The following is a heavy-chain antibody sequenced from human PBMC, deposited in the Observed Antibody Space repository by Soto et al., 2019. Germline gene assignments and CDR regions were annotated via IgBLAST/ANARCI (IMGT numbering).Heavy chain of an antibody. D-gene: IGHD3-10*01. J-gene: IGHJ4*02. Sequence: GASVKVSCKASGGTFSSYAISWVRQAPGQGLEWMGGIIPIFGTANYAQKFQGRVTITADESTSTAYMELSSLRSEDTAVYYCAREATTMVRGVPAVGLDYWGQGTLVTVSS. V-gene: IGHV1-69*13. CDR3: AREATTMVRGVPAVGLDY. CDR2: IIPIFGTA. CDR1: GGTFSSYA.